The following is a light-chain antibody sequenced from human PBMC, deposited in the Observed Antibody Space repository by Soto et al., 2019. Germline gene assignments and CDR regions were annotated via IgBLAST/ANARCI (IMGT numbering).Light chain of an antibody. CDR1: QSVSSN. CDR2: SAS. J-gene: IGKJ5*01. V-gene: IGKV3-20*01. CDR3: QQYGGSPIT. Sequence: ERVMTQSPATLSVSPGERVTLSCRASQSVSSNLAWYQHKPGQAPRLLIYSASYRATGIPDRFSGSGSGTDFTLTITRLEPEDFAVYYCQQYGGSPITFGLGTRLEIK.